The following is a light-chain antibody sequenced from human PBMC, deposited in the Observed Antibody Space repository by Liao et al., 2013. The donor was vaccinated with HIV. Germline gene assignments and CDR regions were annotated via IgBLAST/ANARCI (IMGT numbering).Light chain of an antibody. CDR1: NIGEKS. Sequence: SYELTQPPSVSVAPGKTATITCGGDNIGEKSVHWYQQKPGRAPVMVIHYDSDRPSGITERFSGSNSGNTATLTISRVEAGDEADYYCQVWDSCCGPPWVFGGGTKLTVL. CDR3: QVWDSCCGPPWV. J-gene: IGLJ3*02. V-gene: IGLV3-21*04. CDR2: YDS.